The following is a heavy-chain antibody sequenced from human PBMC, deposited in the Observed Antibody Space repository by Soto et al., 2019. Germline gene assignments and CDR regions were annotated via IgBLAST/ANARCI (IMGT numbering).Heavy chain of an antibody. D-gene: IGHD1-1*01. CDR2: IGSGGDT. J-gene: IGHJ4*02. CDR3: ARASAGLDY. Sequence: EVQMVESGGGLVQPGGSLRLSCAVSGFTFSAHDMHWVRQATGKGLEWVSGIGSGGDTYYPDSVKGRFTVSRENAKNSLYLQMNSLRVEDTAVYCCARASAGLDYWGQGALVTVSS. V-gene: IGHV3-13*01. CDR1: GFTFSAHD.